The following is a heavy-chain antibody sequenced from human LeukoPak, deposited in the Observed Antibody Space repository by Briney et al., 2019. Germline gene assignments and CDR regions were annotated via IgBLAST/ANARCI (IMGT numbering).Heavy chain of an antibody. D-gene: IGHD3-10*01. CDR1: GGSISSSSYY. CDR2: IYTSGST. Sequence: KASETLSLTCTVSGGSISSSSYYWSWIRQPAGKGLEWIGRIYTSGSTNYNPSLKSRVTMSVDTSKNQFSLKLSSVTAADTAVYYCARDRRGGYYFDYWGQGTLVTVSS. J-gene: IGHJ4*02. V-gene: IGHV4-61*02. CDR3: ARDRRGGYYFDY.